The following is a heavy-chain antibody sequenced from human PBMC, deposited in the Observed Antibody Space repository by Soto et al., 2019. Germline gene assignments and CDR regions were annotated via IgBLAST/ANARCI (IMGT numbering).Heavy chain of an antibody. Sequence: GASVKVSCKASGGTFSSYAISWVRQAPGQGLEWMGGIIPIFGTANYAQKFQGRVTITADESTSTAYMELRSLRSEDTAIYYCARSSAGVFGIIIEGSNWLAPWGQGSLVTVSS. V-gene: IGHV1-69*13. CDR3: ARSSAGVFGIIIEGSNWLAP. J-gene: IGHJ5*02. D-gene: IGHD3-16*02. CDR1: GGTFSSYA. CDR2: IIPIFGTA.